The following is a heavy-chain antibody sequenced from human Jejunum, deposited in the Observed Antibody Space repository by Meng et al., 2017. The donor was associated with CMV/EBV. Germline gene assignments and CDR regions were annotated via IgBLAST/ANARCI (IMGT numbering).Heavy chain of an antibody. J-gene: IGHJ4*02. D-gene: IGHD2/OR15-2a*01. V-gene: IGHV3-53*01. CDR3: ARGPKKYYFDY. Sequence: GRFPISRDNSKDTLYLQMNSLRAEDTAVYYCARGPKKYYFDYWGQGTLVTVSS.